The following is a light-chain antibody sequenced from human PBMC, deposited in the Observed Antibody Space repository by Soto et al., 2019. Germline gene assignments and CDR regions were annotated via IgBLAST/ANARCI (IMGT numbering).Light chain of an antibody. J-gene: IGLJ1*01. Sequence: QSVLTQPRSVSGSPGQSVTISCTGTSSDVGGYNYVSWYQQHPGTAPKLMIFDVSKRPSGVPDRFSGSKSGNSASLAIAGLQAEDEADYYCQSYDRSLGGYVFGTGTKVTVL. CDR1: SSDVGGYNY. V-gene: IGLV2-11*01. CDR3: QSYDRSLGGYV. CDR2: DVS.